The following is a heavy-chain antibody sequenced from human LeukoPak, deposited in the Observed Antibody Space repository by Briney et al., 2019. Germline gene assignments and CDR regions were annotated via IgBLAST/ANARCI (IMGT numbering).Heavy chain of an antibody. CDR1: GASVSTDY. CDR2: IYNTGST. CDR3: ARVSYQLLGEDYFDY. V-gene: IGHV4-59*02. J-gene: IGHJ4*02. D-gene: IGHD2-2*01. Sequence: PSETLSLTCTVSGASVSTDYWSWIRQAPGKGPEWLGYIYNTGSTDYNPSLQSRVTISLDTSKNRFSLKLRSVTTADTAMYYCARVSYQLLGEDYFDYWGQGTLVTVSS.